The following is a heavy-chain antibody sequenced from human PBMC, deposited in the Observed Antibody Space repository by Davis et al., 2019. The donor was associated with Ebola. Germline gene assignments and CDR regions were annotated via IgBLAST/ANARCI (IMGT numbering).Heavy chain of an antibody. D-gene: IGHD2-8*02. Sequence: GESLKISCVVSGVSVSSCAMSWVRQAPGKGPEWVSGIGSDSGTHYADSVKGRFTISRDDSKNTVSLQMGSLRVDDTAVYYCAKSFLHTGPHMSEFRGVDYWGQGTVVTVSS. CDR1: GVSVSSCA. V-gene: IGHV3-23*01. CDR2: IGSDSGT. CDR3: AKSFLHTGPHMSEFRGVDY. J-gene: IGHJ4*02.